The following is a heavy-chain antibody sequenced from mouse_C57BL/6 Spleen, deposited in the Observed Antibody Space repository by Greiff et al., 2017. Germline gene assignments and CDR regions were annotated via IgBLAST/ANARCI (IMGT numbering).Heavy chain of an antibody. V-gene: IGHV3-6*01. Sequence: ESGPGLVKPSQSLSLTCSVTGYSITSGYYWNWIRQFPGNKLEWMGYISYDGSNNYNPSLKNRISITRDTSKNQFFLKLNSVTTEDTATYYCAREEGDYDGGFFDYWGQGTTLTVSS. CDR2: ISYDGSN. CDR3: AREEGDYDGGFFDY. CDR1: GYSITSGYY. D-gene: IGHD2-4*01. J-gene: IGHJ2*01.